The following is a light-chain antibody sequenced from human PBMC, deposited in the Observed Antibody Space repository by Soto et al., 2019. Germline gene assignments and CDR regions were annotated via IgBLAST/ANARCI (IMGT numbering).Light chain of an antibody. J-gene: IGLJ3*02. CDR3: SSYTSSSTLV. V-gene: IGLV2-14*01. CDR1: SSDVGGYNY. Sequence: QSALTQPASVSGYPGQSITISCTGTSSDVGGYNYVSWYQQYPGKAPKLMIYEVSNRPSGVSIRFSGSKSGNTASLTISGLQAEDEADYYCSSYTSSSTLVFGGGTQLTVL. CDR2: EVS.